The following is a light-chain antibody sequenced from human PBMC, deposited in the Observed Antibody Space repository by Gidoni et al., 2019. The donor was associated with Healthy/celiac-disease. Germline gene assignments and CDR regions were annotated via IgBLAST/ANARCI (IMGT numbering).Light chain of an antibody. CDR3: QQYNNWPLCS. J-gene: IGKJ2*04. Sequence: EIVMTQSPATLSVSPGERATLSCRASQSVSSNLACYQQKPGQAPRLLIYGASTRATGIPARFSGSGSGTEFTLTISSLQSEDFAVYYCQQYNNWPLCSFGQGTKLEIK. V-gene: IGKV3-15*01. CDR2: GAS. CDR1: QSVSSN.